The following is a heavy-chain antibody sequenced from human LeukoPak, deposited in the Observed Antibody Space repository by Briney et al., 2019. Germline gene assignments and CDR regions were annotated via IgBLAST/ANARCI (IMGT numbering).Heavy chain of an antibody. D-gene: IGHD6-19*01. J-gene: IGHJ6*03. CDR1: GFTFSTYW. Sequence: TGGSLRLSCAASGFTFSTYWMHWVRQTPGKEMMWISRISNDGRTTSYADSVKGRFTISRDNSKNTLYLQMNSLRAEDTAVYYCAKTGYSSGWYVDYMDVWGKGTTVTISS. CDR2: ISNDGRTT. CDR3: AKTGYSSGWYVDYMDV. V-gene: IGHV3-74*01.